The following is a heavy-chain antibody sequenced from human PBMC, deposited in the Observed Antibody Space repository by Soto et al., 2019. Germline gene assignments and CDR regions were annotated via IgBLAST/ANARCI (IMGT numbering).Heavy chain of an antibody. CDR1: GYTFTSYG. CDR2: ISAYNGNT. Sequence: ASAKVSCKASGYTFTSYGISWVRQAPGQGLEWMGWISAYNGNTNYAQKLQGRVTMTTDTSTSTAYMELRSLRSDDTAVYYCARDIGEDGYNPFDYWGQGTLVTVSS. CDR3: ARDIGEDGYNPFDY. V-gene: IGHV1-18*01. J-gene: IGHJ4*02. D-gene: IGHD5-12*01.